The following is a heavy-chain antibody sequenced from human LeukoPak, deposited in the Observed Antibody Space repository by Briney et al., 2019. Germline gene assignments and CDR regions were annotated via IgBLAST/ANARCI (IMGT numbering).Heavy chain of an antibody. Sequence: SETLSLTCTVSGGSFSSYFWSWIRQPPGKGLEWIGYIYYSGSTRYNPSLKSRVTISVDTSKNQFSLKLTSVTAADTAVYYCASSGSVYYYYMDVWGKGTTVTISS. CDR2: IYYSGST. J-gene: IGHJ6*03. V-gene: IGHV4-59*01. CDR3: ASSGSVYYYYMDV. CDR1: GGSFSSYF.